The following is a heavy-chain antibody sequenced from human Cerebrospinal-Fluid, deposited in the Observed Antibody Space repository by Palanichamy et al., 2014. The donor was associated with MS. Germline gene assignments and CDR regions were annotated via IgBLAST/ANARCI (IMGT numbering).Heavy chain of an antibody. D-gene: IGHD4-17*01. CDR3: ARTYFYGSENRQEYDWFDP. V-gene: IGHV1-18*01. CDR1: GYSFSGYG. CDR2: ISTFNGKK. Sequence: QVQLVQSGGEVKKPGASVKVSCKTSGYSFSGYGISWVRQAPGQGPEWMGWISTFNGKKNSAQTLRGRLTMTTDTSTSTAYMELRNLRSDDTAVYYCARTYFYGSENRQEYDWFDPWGQGTLVTVSS. J-gene: IGHJ5*02.